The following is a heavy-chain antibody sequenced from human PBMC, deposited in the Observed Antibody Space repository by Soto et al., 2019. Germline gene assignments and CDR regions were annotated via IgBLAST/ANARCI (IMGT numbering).Heavy chain of an antibody. J-gene: IGHJ4*02. V-gene: IGHV4-59*01. CDR3: ARVTRYFDWSHTPYYFDY. D-gene: IGHD3-9*01. CDR1: GGSISSYY. CDR2: IYYSGST. Sequence: PSETLSLTCTVSGGSISSYYWSWIRQPPGKGLECIGYIYYSGSTNYNPSLKSRVTISVDTSKNQFSLNLSSVTAADTAVYYCARVTRYFDWSHTPYYFDYWGQGTLVTVSS.